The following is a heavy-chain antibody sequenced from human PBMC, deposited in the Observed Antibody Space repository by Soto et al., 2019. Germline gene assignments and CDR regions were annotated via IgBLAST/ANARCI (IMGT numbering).Heavy chain of an antibody. J-gene: IGHJ3*02. CDR2: ISGSGGST. Sequence: QPGGSLRLSCAASGFTFSSYWMSWVRQAPGKGLEWVSAISGSGGSTYYADSVKGRFTISRDNSKNTLYLQMNSLRAEDTAVYYCAKDIGSDDFKLKQAYDAFDIWGQGTMVTVSS. V-gene: IGHV3-23*01. CDR3: AKDIGSDDFKLKQAYDAFDI. CDR1: GFTFSSYW. D-gene: IGHD1-26*01.